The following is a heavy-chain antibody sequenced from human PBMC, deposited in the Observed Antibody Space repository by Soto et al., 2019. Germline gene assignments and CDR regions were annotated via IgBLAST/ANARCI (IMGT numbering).Heavy chain of an antibody. CDR2: IWYDGSNK. D-gene: IGHD3-22*01. J-gene: IGHJ4*02. CDR3: ARVSDYYDSSGYYYDY. Sequence: GGSLRLSCAASGFTFSSYGMHWVRQAPGKGLEWVAVIWYDGSNKYYADSVKGRFTISRDNSKNTLYLQMNSLRAEDTAVYYCARVSDYYDSSGYYYDYWGQGTLVTVSS. CDR1: GFTFSSYG. V-gene: IGHV3-33*01.